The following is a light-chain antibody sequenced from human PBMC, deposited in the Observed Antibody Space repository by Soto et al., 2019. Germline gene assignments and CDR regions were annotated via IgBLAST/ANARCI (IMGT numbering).Light chain of an antibody. V-gene: IGKV3-15*01. CDR2: GAS. CDR1: QSISNS. Sequence: EIVLTQSPATLSVSPGERATLSCRASQSISNSLAWYQQKPGQAPSLLIYGASTRATGIPARFSGSGSGTEFTLTISSLQSEDFAVYFCHQYNNWPRTFGQGTRLEIK. J-gene: IGKJ5*01. CDR3: HQYNNWPRT.